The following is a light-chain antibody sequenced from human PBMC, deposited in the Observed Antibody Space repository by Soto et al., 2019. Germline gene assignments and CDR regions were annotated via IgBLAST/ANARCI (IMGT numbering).Light chain of an antibody. J-gene: IGLJ1*01. V-gene: IGLV1-44*01. CDR3: ATWDDSLNVYV. CDR2: SNN. CDR1: RSNIGSNT. Sequence: QSVLTQPPSASGTPGQRVTISCSGSRSNIGSNTVHWYQQLPGTAPKLLIYSNNQRPSGVPDRFSGSKSGTSASLAISGLQSEDEADYSCATWDDSLNVYVFGGGTKLTVL.